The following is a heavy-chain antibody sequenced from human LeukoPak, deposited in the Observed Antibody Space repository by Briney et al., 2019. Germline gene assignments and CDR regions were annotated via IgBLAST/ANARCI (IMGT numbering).Heavy chain of an antibody. CDR3: AHIVVVPAAIRDAFDI. J-gene: IGHJ3*02. V-gene: IGHV3-48*01. Sequence: PGGSLRLSCAASGFTFSSYSMNWVRQAPGKGLEWVSYISSSSSTIYYADSVKGRFTISRDNAKNSLYPQMNSLRAEDAAVYYCAHIVVVPAAIRDAFDIWGQGTMVTVSS. CDR2: ISSSSSTI. CDR1: GFTFSSYS. D-gene: IGHD2-2*01.